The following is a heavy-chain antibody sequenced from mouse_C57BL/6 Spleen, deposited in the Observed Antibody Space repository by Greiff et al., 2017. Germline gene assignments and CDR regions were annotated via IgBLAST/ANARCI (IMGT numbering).Heavy chain of an antibody. CDR3: ARRIYYGYYSMDD. D-gene: IGHD2-1*01. V-gene: IGHV5-9*01. Sequence: EVQRVESGGGLVKPGGSLKLSCAASGFTFSSYTMSWVRQTPAKRLAWVATISGGGGNTYYPDRVKGRFTISRDNAKNTLYLQMSSLRSEDTALYYCARRIYYGYYSMDDWGQGTSVTVSS. CDR1: GFTFSSYT. J-gene: IGHJ4*01. CDR2: ISGGGGNT.